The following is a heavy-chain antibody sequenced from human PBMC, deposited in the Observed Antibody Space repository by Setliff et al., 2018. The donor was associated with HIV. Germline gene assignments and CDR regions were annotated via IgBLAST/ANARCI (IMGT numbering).Heavy chain of an antibody. V-gene: IGHV4-34*01. CDR2: INHSGGT. CDR3: AGGPGTTSIDY. CDR1: GGSFSGYY. D-gene: IGHD1-26*01. J-gene: IGHJ4*02. Sequence: PSETLSLTCAVYGGSFSGYYWSWIRQPPGKGLEWIGEINHSGGTNYNMSLWSRVTISLDASRNQFSLELISVTAADTAVYYCAGGPGTTSIDYWAQGTLVTVSS.